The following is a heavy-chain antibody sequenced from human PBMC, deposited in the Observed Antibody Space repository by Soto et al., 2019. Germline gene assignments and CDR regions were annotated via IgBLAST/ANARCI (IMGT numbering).Heavy chain of an antibody. CDR1: GDSVSSYY. J-gene: IGHJ4*02. CDR2: VYYDGST. V-gene: IGHV4-59*02. D-gene: IGHD3-9*01. Sequence: SETLSLTCSVSGDSVSSYYWSWIRQPPGKGLEWIGYVYYDGSTNYNPSLETRVTISIDTSKNQVSLKLNSVTAADSAVYFCARLEGLATISYYFDFWGPGALVTVSS. CDR3: ARLEGLATISYYFDF.